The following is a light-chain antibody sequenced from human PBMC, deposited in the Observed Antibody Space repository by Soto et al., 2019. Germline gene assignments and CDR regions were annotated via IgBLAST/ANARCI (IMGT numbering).Light chain of an antibody. J-gene: IGKJ1*01. CDR3: QQYKSYSRT. CDR2: KAP. V-gene: IGKV1-5*03. Sequence: DIQMTQSPSTLSASVGDRVTITCRASQSISSWLTWYQQKPGKAPKLLIYKAPSLESGVPSRFSGSGSGTEFTLTISSLQPDDFATYYCQQYKSYSRTFGQGTKVEIK. CDR1: QSISSW.